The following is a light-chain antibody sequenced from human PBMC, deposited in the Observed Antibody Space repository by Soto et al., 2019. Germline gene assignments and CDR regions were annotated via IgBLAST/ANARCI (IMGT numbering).Light chain of an antibody. CDR2: DAS. CDR1: QSISSW. J-gene: IGKJ4*01. V-gene: IGKV1-5*01. CDR3: QQYNSYLLT. Sequence: DIPMTQSPSTLSASVGDRVTITCRASQSISSWLAWYQQKPGKAPKLLIYDASSLESGVPSRFSGSGSGTEFTLTSSSLQPDDFATYYCQQYNSYLLTFGGGTKVEIK.